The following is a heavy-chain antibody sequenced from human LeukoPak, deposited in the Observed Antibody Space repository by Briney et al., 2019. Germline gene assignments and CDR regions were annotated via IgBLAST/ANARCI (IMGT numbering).Heavy chain of an antibody. Sequence: SETLSLTCAVYGGSFSGYYWSWIRQPPGKGLEWIGYINYSGSTNYNPSLKSRVTISVDTSKNQFSLKLTSVTAADTAVYYCARHLEPWGQGILVTVSS. CDR1: GGSFSGYY. V-gene: IGHV4-59*08. CDR2: INYSGST. J-gene: IGHJ5*02. CDR3: ARHLEP. D-gene: IGHD1-1*01.